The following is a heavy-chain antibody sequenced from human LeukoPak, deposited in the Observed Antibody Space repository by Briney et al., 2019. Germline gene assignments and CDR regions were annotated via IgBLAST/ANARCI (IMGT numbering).Heavy chain of an antibody. CDR3: ANDYVWGSYRYLIFDY. J-gene: IGHJ4*02. Sequence: GGSLRLSCAASGFTFSSYAMSWVRQAPGKGLEWVSAISGSGGSTYYADSVKGRFTISRDNSKNTLHLQMNSLRAEDTAVYYCANDYVWGSYRYLIFDYWGQGTLVTVSS. CDR2: ISGSGGST. V-gene: IGHV3-23*01. CDR1: GFTFSSYA. D-gene: IGHD3-16*02.